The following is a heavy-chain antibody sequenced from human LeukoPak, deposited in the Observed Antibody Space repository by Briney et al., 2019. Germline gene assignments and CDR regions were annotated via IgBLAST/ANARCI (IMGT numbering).Heavy chain of an antibody. Sequence: GESLKISCKGSGYSFTSYWIGWVRQAPGKGLEWVAYIRYDGSNKYYADSVKGRFTISRDNSKNTLYLQMNSLRAEDTAVYYCARGGKRALAGTRSPQYFQHWGQGTQVTVSS. CDR3: ARGGKRALAGTRSPQYFQH. D-gene: IGHD6-19*01. J-gene: IGHJ1*01. V-gene: IGHV3-30*02. CDR1: GYSFTSYW. CDR2: IRYDGSNK.